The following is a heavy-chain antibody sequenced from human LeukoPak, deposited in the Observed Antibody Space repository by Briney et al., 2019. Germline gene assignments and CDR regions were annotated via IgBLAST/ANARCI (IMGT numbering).Heavy chain of an antibody. J-gene: IGHJ4*02. Sequence: ASVKVPCKASGYTFTAYYIHWVRQAPGQGLEWMGWINSDSGGSNYAQKFQGRVTMTRDTSTSTAYMELSSLRSDDTAFYYCARDTITVTTPYFDYWGQGTLVTVPS. CDR2: INSDSGGS. CDR1: GYTFTAYY. V-gene: IGHV1-2*02. CDR3: ARDTITVTTPYFDY. D-gene: IGHD4-17*01.